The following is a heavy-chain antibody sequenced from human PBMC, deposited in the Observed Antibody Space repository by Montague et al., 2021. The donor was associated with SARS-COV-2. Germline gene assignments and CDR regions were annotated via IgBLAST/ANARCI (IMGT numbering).Heavy chain of an antibody. CDR3: ARGRKGRVSVVRGVLTSPSFEF. Sequence: SETLSLTCGVYDGSLINYYWCWIRQTPERGLEWIGEINQSRTTNYNPSLKSRVTISVDGSKNQFSLRVTSVTGADRAVYYCARGRKGRVSVVRGVLTSPSFEFWGQGTPVVVSS. CDR1: DGSLINYY. J-gene: IGHJ4*02. V-gene: IGHV4-34*01. CDR2: INQSRTT. D-gene: IGHD3-10*01.